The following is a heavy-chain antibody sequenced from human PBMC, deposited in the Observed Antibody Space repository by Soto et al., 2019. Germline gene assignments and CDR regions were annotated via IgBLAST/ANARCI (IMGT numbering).Heavy chain of an antibody. CDR2: IYYSGST. Sequence: QLQLQESGPGLVKPSETLSLTCTVSGGSISSSSYYWGWIRQPPGKGLEWIGSIYYSGSTYYNPSLKSRVTISVDTSKNQFSLKLSSVTAADTAVYYCARLSTSCYAVCWFDPWGQGTLVTVSS. CDR1: GGSISSSSYY. D-gene: IGHD2-2*01. V-gene: IGHV4-39*01. CDR3: ARLSTSCYAVCWFDP. J-gene: IGHJ5*02.